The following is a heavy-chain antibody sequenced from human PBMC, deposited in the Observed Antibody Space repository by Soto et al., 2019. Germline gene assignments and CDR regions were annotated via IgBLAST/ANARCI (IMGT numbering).Heavy chain of an antibody. V-gene: IGHV3-49*03. CDR3: TRDQVTMVRGVIITGDDFDI. CDR1: GFTFGDYA. J-gene: IGHJ3*02. D-gene: IGHD3-10*01. CDR2: IRSKAYGGTT. Sequence: PGGSLRLSCTASGFTFGDYAMSWFRQAPGKGLEWVGFIRSKAYGGTTEYAASVKGRFTISRDDSKSIAYLQMNSLKTEDTAVYYCTRDQVTMVRGVIITGDDFDIWGQGTMVTVSS.